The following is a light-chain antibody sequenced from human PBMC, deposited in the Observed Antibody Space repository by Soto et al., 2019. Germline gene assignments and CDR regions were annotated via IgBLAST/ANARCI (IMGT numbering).Light chain of an antibody. CDR2: EVS. V-gene: IGLV2-23*02. Sequence: QSALTQPASVSGSPGQSITISCTRTSSDVGSYNLVSWYQQHPGKAPKLMIYEVSKRPSGVSNRFSGSKSGNTASLTISGLQAEDEADYYCCSYAGSSTFVVFGGGTQLTV. CDR1: SSDVGSYNL. CDR3: CSYAGSSTFVV. J-gene: IGLJ2*01.